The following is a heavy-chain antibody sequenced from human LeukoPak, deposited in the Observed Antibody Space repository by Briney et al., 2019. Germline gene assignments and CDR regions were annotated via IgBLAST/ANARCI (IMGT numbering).Heavy chain of an antibody. D-gene: IGHD3-22*01. CDR1: GFTLSSYW. Sequence: PGGSLRLSCEVSGFTLSSYWMTWVRQAPGKGLEWVASIKEDGSEKYYVDSVKGRFTISRDNSKNTLYLQMNSLRAEDTAVYYCARSYYYDRKSGYFDYWGQGTLVTVSS. CDR2: IKEDGSEK. J-gene: IGHJ4*02. V-gene: IGHV3-7*01. CDR3: ARSYYYDRKSGYFDY.